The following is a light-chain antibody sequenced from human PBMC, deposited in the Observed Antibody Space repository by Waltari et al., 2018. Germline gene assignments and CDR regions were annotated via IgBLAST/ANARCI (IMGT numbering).Light chain of an antibody. CDR1: QGFSNW. J-gene: IGKJ4*01. CDR3: QQYDSNPLT. CDR2: KTS. Sequence: DMQMTHPPSTLSAPVGDSVTTTCRASQGFSNWLAWYQQTPGKAPKLLIYKTSTLESGVPSRFSGSGSGTEFPLTISSLQPDDFASYYYQQYDSNPLTFGGGTKVEV. V-gene: IGKV1-5*03.